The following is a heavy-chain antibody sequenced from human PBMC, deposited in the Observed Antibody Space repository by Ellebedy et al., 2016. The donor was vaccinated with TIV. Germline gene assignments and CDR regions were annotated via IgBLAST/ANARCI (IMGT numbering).Heavy chain of an antibody. V-gene: IGHV4-39*01. Sequence: LRLSCTVSGGSISSSSYYWGWIRQPPGKGLEWIGSIYYSGSTYYNPSLKSRVTISVDTSKNQFSLKLRSVTAADTAVYYCARVTGAAADLDYWGQGTLVTVSS. CDR2: IYYSGST. CDR3: ARVTGAAADLDY. J-gene: IGHJ4*02. D-gene: IGHD6-25*01. CDR1: GGSISSSSYY.